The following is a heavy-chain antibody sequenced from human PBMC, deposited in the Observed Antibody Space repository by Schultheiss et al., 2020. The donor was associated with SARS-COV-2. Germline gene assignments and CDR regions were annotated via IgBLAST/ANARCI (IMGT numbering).Heavy chain of an antibody. D-gene: IGHD1/OR15-1a*01. CDR1: GYTFTSYY. J-gene: IGHJ4*02. CDR3: ARVRYSYGSYQRYNWNKGDDY. CDR2: INPSGGST. Sequence: ASVKVSCKASGYTFTSYYMHWVRQAPGQGLEWMGIINPSGGSTSYAQKFQGRVTMTRDTSTSTVYMELSSLRSEDTAVYYCARVRYSYGSYQRYNWNKGDDYWGQGTLVTVSS. V-gene: IGHV1-46*01.